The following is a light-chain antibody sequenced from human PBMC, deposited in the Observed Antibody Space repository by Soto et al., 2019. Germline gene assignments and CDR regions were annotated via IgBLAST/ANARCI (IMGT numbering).Light chain of an antibody. Sequence: EIVLTQSPATLSLSPGERATLSCRASRSVSSYLAWYQQKPGQALRLLIYDASNRAAGIPARFSGSGSGTDFTLTISSLEPEDFAVYYCQQYGSSGTFGQGTKVEIK. CDR2: DAS. J-gene: IGKJ1*01. V-gene: IGKV3-11*01. CDR1: RSVSSY. CDR3: QQYGSSGT.